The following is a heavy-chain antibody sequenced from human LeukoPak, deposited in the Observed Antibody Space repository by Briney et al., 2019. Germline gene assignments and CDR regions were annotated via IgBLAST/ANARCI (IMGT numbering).Heavy chain of an antibody. J-gene: IGHJ3*02. V-gene: IGHV1-69*05. CDR1: GGTFSSYA. CDR3: ARRHSSGWTVLGAFDI. Sequence: ASVKVSCKASGGTFSSYAISWVRQAPGQGLEWMGGIIPIFGTANYAQKFQGRVTMTTDTSTSTAYMELRSLRSDDTVVYYCARRHSSGWTVLGAFDIWGQGTMVTVSS. D-gene: IGHD6-19*01. CDR2: IIPIFGTA.